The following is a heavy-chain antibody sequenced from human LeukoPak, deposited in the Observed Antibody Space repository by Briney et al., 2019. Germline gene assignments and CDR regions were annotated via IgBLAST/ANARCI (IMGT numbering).Heavy chain of an antibody. CDR1: GASLNSGGYY. J-gene: IGHJ3*02. V-gene: IGHV4-61*08. CDR3: ARGDVTMDAFDI. D-gene: IGHD4/OR15-4a*01. Sequence: SETLSLTCTVSGASLNSGGYYWNWIRQPPGKEPEWIGYIYYSGSTNYNRSLKSRVTISVDTSKNQFSLKLTSVTAADTAVYYCARGDVTMDAFDIWGQGTMVTVSS. CDR2: IYYSGST.